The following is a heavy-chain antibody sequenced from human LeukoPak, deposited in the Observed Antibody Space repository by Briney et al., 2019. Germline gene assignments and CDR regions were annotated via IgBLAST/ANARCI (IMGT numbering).Heavy chain of an antibody. D-gene: IGHD4-17*01. CDR1: GFTFSSYA. Sequence: PGGSLRLSCAASGFTFSSYAMSWVRQAPGKGLEWVSAMSGSGGSTYYADSVKGRFTISRDNSKNTLYLQMNSLRAEDTAVYYCAKDTTVTRGTFDYWGQGTLVTVSS. V-gene: IGHV3-23*01. CDR2: MSGSGGST. CDR3: AKDTTVTRGTFDY. J-gene: IGHJ4*02.